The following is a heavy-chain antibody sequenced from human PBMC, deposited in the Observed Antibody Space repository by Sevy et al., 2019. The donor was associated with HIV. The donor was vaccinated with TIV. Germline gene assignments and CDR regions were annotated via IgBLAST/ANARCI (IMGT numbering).Heavy chain of an antibody. V-gene: IGHV3-48*04. CDR3: ARDHVKDGDLGDYYYSAMDV. J-gene: IGHJ6*02. CDR1: GFIFNSYP. D-gene: IGHD4-17*01. CDR2: ISSSGDTI. Sequence: GGSLRLSCAASGFIFNSYPISWVRQAPGKGLEWVSYISSSGDTIYYADSVKGRFTISRDNARNSLYLQMNSLRAEDTAVYYCARDHVKDGDLGDYYYSAMDVWGQGTTVTVSS.